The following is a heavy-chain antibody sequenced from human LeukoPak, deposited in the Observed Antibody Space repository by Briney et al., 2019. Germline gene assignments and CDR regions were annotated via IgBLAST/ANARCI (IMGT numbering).Heavy chain of an antibody. CDR2: INHSGST. D-gene: IGHD3-10*01. V-gene: IGHV4-34*01. CDR3: ARSGSGSHTYYYYGMDV. Sequence: PSETLSLTCAVYGGSFSGYYWNCIRQPPGNGLEWIGEINHSGSTNYNPSLKSRVTISVDTSKNQFSLKLSSVTAADTAVYYCARSGSGSHTYYYYGMDVWGQGTTVTVSS. CDR1: GGSFSGYY. J-gene: IGHJ6*02.